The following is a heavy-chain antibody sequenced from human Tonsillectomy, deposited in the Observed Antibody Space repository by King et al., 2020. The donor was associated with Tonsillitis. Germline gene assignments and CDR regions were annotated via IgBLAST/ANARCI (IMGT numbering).Heavy chain of an antibody. V-gene: IGHV3-23*04. CDR1: GFTFSTYA. CDR2: ISGSGAST. D-gene: IGHD5-18*01. Sequence: QLVQSGGGLVQPGGSLRLSCAASGFTFSTYAMSWVRQAPGKGREWVSAISGSGASTYYADSVSGWFPISRDNSKNTLYLEITSLRAEDTAVYNCAKAMGYSYLYYFDYWGQGTLVTVSS. J-gene: IGHJ4*02. CDR3: AKAMGYSYLYYFDY.